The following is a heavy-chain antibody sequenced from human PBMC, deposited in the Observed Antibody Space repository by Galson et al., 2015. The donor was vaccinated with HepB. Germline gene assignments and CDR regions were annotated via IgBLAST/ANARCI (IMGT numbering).Heavy chain of an antibody. D-gene: IGHD3-10*01. CDR1: GFTVSSNY. Sequence: LRLSCAASGFTVSSNYMSWVRQAPGKGLEWVSVIYSGGSTYYADSVKGRFTISRDNSKNTLYLQMNSLRAEDTAVYYCARAMVRGVKREGMDVWGQGTTVTVSS. CDR3: ARAMVRGVKREGMDV. J-gene: IGHJ6*02. V-gene: IGHV3-53*01. CDR2: IYSGGST.